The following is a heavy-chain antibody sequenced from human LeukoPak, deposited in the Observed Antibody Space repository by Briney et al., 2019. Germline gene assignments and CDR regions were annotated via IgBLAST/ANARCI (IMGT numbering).Heavy chain of an antibody. CDR2: MNPNSGNT. Sequence: ASVKVSCKASGYTFTSYDISWVRQATGQGLEWMGWMNPNSGNTGYAQKFQGRVTMTRNTSISTAYMELSSLRSEDTAVYYCARNHYVVVTAIDAFDIWGQGTMVTVSS. D-gene: IGHD2-21*02. V-gene: IGHV1-8*01. CDR1: GYTFTSYD. J-gene: IGHJ3*02. CDR3: ARNHYVVVTAIDAFDI.